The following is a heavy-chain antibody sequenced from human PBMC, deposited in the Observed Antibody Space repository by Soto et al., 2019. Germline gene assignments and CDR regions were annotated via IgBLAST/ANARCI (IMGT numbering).Heavy chain of an antibody. CDR2: IVPIFGTS. V-gene: IGHV1-69*06. J-gene: IGHJ6*02. CDR3: TSDFSDSNGKAKYYYYGMDV. D-gene: IGHD3-22*01. CDR1: GGTFSNYA. Sequence: SVKVSCKASGGTFSNYAISWVRQAPGQGLEWMGGIVPIFGTSKYAQKFQGRVAITADKFTSTAYMELSSLRSEDTAVYYCTSDFSDSNGKAKYYYYGMDVWGPGTTLTVSS.